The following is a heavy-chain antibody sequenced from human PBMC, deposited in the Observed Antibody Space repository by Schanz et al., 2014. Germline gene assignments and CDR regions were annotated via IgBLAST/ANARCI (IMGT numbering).Heavy chain of an antibody. V-gene: IGHV3-74*01. CDR3: ARRGVDGLDV. Sequence: EVKLVESGGGLVQPGGSLRLSCAASGSTFGAYWMHWVRQVPGKGLVWIARINTDETTTKYADSVRGRFTISRDNSKNMVYLQMSSLRAEDTAVYYCARRGVDGLDVWGQGTTVTVSS. J-gene: IGHJ6*02. D-gene: IGHD3-10*01. CDR1: GSTFGAYW. CDR2: INTDETTT.